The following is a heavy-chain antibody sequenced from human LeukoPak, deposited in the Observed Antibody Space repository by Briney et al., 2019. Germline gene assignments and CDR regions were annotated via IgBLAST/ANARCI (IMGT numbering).Heavy chain of an antibody. V-gene: IGHV3-30-3*01. CDR1: GFTFSSYA. CDR3: AKAKSSSWHNFDD. J-gene: IGHJ4*02. Sequence: PGGSLRLSCAASGFTFSSYAMHWVRQAPGKGLEWVAVISSYDGSHTSYADSVRGRFTISRDNSKNTIYLQMDSLRVEDTAIYYCAKAKSSSWHNFDDWGQGTLVTVSS. D-gene: IGHD6-13*01. CDR2: ISSYDGSHT.